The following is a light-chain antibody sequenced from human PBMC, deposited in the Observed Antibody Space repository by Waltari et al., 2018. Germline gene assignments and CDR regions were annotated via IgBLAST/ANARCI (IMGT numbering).Light chain of an antibody. CDR2: ATS. J-gene: IGKJ2*01. CDR3: QHYGSSLYT. CDR1: QSLVNNY. V-gene: IGKV3-20*01. Sequence: VVLTQLPGTLSLSPGETATLSCRTSQSLVNNYLAWYQQKPGQAPRLLIYATSTGASGIPDRFSGSESGTDFTLTISRLEPEDFAVYYCQHYGSSLYTFGQGTKLELK.